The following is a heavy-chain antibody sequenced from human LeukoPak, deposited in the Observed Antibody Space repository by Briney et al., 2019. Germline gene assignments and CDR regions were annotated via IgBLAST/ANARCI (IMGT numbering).Heavy chain of an antibody. Sequence: PSETLSLTCAVYGGSFSGYYWSWIRQPPGKGLEWIGEINHCGSTNYNPSLKSRVTISVDTSKNQFSLKLSSVTAADTAVYYCARGVEAAAVDYYYYMDVWGKGTTVTVSS. J-gene: IGHJ6*03. CDR1: GGSFSGYY. D-gene: IGHD6-13*01. CDR2: INHCGST. CDR3: ARGVEAAAVDYYYYMDV. V-gene: IGHV4-34*01.